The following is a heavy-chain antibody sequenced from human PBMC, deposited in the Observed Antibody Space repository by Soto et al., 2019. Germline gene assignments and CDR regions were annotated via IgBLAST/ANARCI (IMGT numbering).Heavy chain of an antibody. CDR1: GFTFSDYY. D-gene: IGHD1-7*01. Sequence: QVQLVESGGGLVKPGGSLRLSCAASGFTFSDYYMSWIRQAPGKGLEWVSYISSRSSYRNYADSVKGRFTISRDGAQNSLYLQMNSLRAEDTAVYYCAKLPPFDWYFDLWGRGTLVTVSS. J-gene: IGHJ2*01. CDR2: ISSRSSYR. V-gene: IGHV3-11*06. CDR3: AKLPPFDWYFDL.